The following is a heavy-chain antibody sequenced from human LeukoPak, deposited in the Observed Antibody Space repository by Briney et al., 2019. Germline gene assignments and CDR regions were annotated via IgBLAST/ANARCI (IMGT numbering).Heavy chain of an antibody. CDR2: IYTSGST. CDR3: ARYIAAAGSVDY. J-gene: IGHJ4*02. D-gene: IGHD6-13*01. V-gene: IGHV4-61*02. CDR1: GGSISSGSYY. Sequence: SQTLSFTCTVSGGSISSGSYYWSWIRQPAGKGLEWIGRIYTSGSTNYNPSLKSRVTISVDTSKNQFSLKLSSVTAADTAVYYCARYIAAAGSVDYWGQGTLVTVSS.